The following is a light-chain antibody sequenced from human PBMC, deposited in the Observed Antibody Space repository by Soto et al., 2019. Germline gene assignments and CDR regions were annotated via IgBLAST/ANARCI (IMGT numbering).Light chain of an antibody. CDR2: NNN. CDR3: AAWDNSFSGSLF. V-gene: IGLV1-47*02. Sequence: QTVVTQPPSASGTPGQRVTISCSGSSPNIGGNYVYWYQHLPGTAPRLLIYNNNQRPSGVPDRFSGSKSGPSASLAINGLRSEDEADYYCAAWDNSFSGSLFFGTGTKVTVL. J-gene: IGLJ1*01. CDR1: SPNIGGNY.